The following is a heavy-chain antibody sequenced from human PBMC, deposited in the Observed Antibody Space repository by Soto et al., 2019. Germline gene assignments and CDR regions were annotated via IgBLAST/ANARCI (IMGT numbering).Heavy chain of an antibody. J-gene: IGHJ5*02. CDR1: GGSISIGGYY. Sequence: SETLSLTCTVSGGSISIGGYYWSCIRQHPGKGLEWIGYIYYSGSTYYNPSLKSRVTISVDTSKNQFSLKLSSVTAADTAVYYCAREYYYDSSAGFDPWGQGTLVTVSS. V-gene: IGHV4-31*03. D-gene: IGHD3-22*01. CDR3: AREYYYDSSAGFDP. CDR2: IYYSGST.